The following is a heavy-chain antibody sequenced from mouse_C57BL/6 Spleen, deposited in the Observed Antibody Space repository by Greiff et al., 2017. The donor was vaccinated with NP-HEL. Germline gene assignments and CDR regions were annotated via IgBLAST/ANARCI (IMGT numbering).Heavy chain of an antibody. V-gene: IGHV1-22*01. CDR2: INPNNGGT. J-gene: IGHJ1*03. CDR1: GYTFTDYN. CDR3: ARRGGYDGWYFDV. D-gene: IGHD2-2*01. Sequence: VQLKQSGPELVKPGASVKMSCKASGYTFTDYNMHWVKQSHGKSLEWIGYINPNNGGTSYNQKFKGKATLTVNKSSSTAYMELRSLTSEDSAVYYCARRGGYDGWYFDVWGTGTTVTVSS.